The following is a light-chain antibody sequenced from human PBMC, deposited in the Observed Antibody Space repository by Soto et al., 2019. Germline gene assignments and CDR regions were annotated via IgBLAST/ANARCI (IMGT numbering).Light chain of an antibody. CDR1: SGDVGSYNL. Sequence: QSVLTQPASVSGSPGQSITIPCTGTSGDVGSYNLVSWYQQHPGKAPKLLIYEVTERPSGVSNRFSGSKSGSTASLTISGLQPDDEADYYCCSYAGNREVFGTGTKVTVL. V-gene: IGLV2-23*02. CDR3: CSYAGNREV. CDR2: EVT. J-gene: IGLJ1*01.